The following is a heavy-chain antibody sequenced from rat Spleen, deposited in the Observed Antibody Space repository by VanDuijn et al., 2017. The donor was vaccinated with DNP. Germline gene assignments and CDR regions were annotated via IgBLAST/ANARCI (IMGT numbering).Heavy chain of an antibody. J-gene: IGHJ3*01. V-gene: IGHV4-2*01. CDR1: GFNFNDYW. D-gene: IGHD5-1*01. Sequence: EVKLVESGGGLVQPGRSLKLSCAASGFNFNDYWMGWVRQPPGKGLEWVGEINEDSSIINYTPSLKDKFTISRDNAQNTLYLQMSKLGSEDTAIYYCTSRGTGSDNWFAYWGQGTLVTVSS. CDR3: TSRGTGSDNWFAY. CDR2: INEDSSII.